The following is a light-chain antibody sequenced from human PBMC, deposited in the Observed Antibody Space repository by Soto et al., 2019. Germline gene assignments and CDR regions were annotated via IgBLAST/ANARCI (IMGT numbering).Light chain of an antibody. CDR3: QQYVTSLT. CDR2: GAS. J-gene: IGKJ4*01. CDR1: QSVSSSS. Sequence: EIVLTQSPGTLSLSLGERATLSCRASQSVSSSSLAWYQQKPGQAPRLLIYGASNRATGIPDRFSGSGSGTDFILTIGRLEPEDFAVYYCQQYVTSLTFGGGTKVEIK. V-gene: IGKV3-20*01.